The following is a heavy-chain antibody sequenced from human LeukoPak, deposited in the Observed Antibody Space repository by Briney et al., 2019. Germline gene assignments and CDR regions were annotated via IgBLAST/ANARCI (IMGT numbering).Heavy chain of an antibody. CDR3: ARELAVGYYYYMDV. V-gene: IGHV4-39*02. CDR2: IYYSGST. Sequence: SETLSLTCTVSGGSISSYYWGWIRQPPGKGLEWIGSIYYSGSTYYNPSLKSRVTISVDTSKNQFSLKLSSVTAADTAVYYCARELAVGYYYYMDVWGKGTTVTVSS. CDR1: GGSISSYY. D-gene: IGHD6-19*01. J-gene: IGHJ6*03.